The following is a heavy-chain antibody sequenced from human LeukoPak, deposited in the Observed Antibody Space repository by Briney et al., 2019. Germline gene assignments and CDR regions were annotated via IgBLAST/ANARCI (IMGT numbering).Heavy chain of an antibody. CDR2: IYPGDPDT. V-gene: IGHV5-51*01. J-gene: IGHJ3*01. CDR3: ARQTPAQDAFDL. Sequence: GESLKITCKGSGYSFTTHWIAWVRQMPGKGLEWMGIIYPGDPDTRYSPSFQGQVTFSADKSITTAYLQWGSLKASDTAIYFCARQTPAQDAFDLWGQGTMVTVSS. CDR1: GYSFTTHW.